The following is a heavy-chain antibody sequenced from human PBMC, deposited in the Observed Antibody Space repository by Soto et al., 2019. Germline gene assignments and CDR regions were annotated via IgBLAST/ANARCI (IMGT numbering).Heavy chain of an antibody. Sequence: SQTLSLTCAISGDSVSSNGAAWNWIRQSPSRGLEWLGRTYYRSRWYNDYAVSVKSRITVNPDTSKNQLSLQLKSVTPEDAAVYYCARTEGYFDYWGQGTLVTVSS. CDR1: GDSVSSNGAA. V-gene: IGHV6-1*01. CDR3: ARTEGYFDY. CDR2: TYYRSRWYN. J-gene: IGHJ4*02.